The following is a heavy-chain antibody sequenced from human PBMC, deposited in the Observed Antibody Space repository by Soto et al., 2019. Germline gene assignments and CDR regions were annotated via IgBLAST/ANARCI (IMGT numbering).Heavy chain of an antibody. J-gene: IGHJ3*02. D-gene: IGHD3-10*02. V-gene: IGHV3-49*03. CDR1: GFTFGDYA. CDR2: IRSKAYGGTT. CDR3: TRDPFYFYVKTKYGDAFDI. Sequence: PGGSLRLSCTASGFTFGDYAMSWFRQAPGKVLEWVGFIRSKAYGGTTEYDASVKGRFTISRDDSKSIVYLQMNSLKTEDTAVYYCTRDPFYFYVKTKYGDAFDIWGQGTMVTVSS.